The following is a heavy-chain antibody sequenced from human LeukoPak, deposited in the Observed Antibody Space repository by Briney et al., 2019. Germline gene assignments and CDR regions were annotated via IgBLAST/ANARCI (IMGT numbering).Heavy chain of an antibody. V-gene: IGHV1-18*01. D-gene: IGHD3-10*01. CDR3: ARDSPHTGAGALWFGELLLDY. Sequence: ASVKVSCKASGYTFTSYGISWVRQAPGQGLEWMGWISAYNGNTNYAQKLQGRVTMTTDTSTSTAYMELRSLRSDDTAVYYCARDSPHTGAGALWFGELLLDYWGQGTLVTVSS. CDR2: ISAYNGNT. CDR1: GYTFTSYG. J-gene: IGHJ4*02.